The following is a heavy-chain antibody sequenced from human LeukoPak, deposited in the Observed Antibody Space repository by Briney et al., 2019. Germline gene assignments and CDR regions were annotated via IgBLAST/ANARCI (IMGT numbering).Heavy chain of an antibody. CDR2: TYYRSKWYN. J-gene: IGHJ4*02. Sequence: SQTLSLTCVISGDSVSSNSAAWSWIRQSPSRGLEWLGRTYYRSKWYNDYALSVKSRITINPDTSKNQFSLKLSSVTAADTAVYYCARDLGYCSGGSCYGYWGQGTLVTVSS. V-gene: IGHV6-1*01. CDR1: GDSVSSNSAA. D-gene: IGHD2-15*01. CDR3: ARDLGYCSGGSCYGY.